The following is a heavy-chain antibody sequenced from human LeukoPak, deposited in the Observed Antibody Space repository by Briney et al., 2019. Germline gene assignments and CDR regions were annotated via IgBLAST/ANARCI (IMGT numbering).Heavy chain of an antibody. J-gene: IGHJ4*02. CDR3: GRFFSSGWYDY. CDR1: GYTFTGYY. D-gene: IGHD6-19*01. Sequence: GSVKVSCKASGYTFTGYYMHWVRQAPGQGLEWMGWINPNSGGTNYAQKFQGRVTMTRDTSISTAYMELSRLRSDDTDVYYCGRFFSSGWYDYWGQGTLVTVSS. CDR2: INPNSGGT. V-gene: IGHV1-2*02.